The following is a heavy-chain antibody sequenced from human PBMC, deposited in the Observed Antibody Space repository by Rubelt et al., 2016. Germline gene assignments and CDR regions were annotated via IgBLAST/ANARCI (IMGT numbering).Heavy chain of an antibody. CDR2: IWYDGGYP. CDR1: GFIFSSYG. D-gene: IGHD3-22*01. CDR3: ARGGKGYYYDARGYHHDAFDV. V-gene: IGHV3-33*08. Sequence: QVQLVESGGGVVQPGRSLRLSCEVSGFIFSSYGMHWVRQAPGKGLEWVAVIWYDGGYPYSADSLKGRFTISRDNYQRTVYLQMNSLRAEDTAVYYCARGGKGYYYDARGYHHDAFDVWGQGTMVTVSP. J-gene: IGHJ3*01.